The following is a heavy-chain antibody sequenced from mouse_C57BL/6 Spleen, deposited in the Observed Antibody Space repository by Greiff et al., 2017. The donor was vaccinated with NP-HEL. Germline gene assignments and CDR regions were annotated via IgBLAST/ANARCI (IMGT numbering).Heavy chain of an antibody. CDR3: ARSEIYYDYDGAWFAY. V-gene: IGHV1-7*01. CDR2: INPSSGYT. D-gene: IGHD2-4*01. Sequence: QVQLKESGAELAKPGASVKLSCKASGYTFTSYWMHWVKQRPGQGLEWIGYINPSSGYTKYNQKFKDKATLTADKSSSTAYMQLSSLTYEDSAVYYCARSEIYYDYDGAWFAYWGQGTLVTVSA. J-gene: IGHJ3*01. CDR1: GYTFTSYW.